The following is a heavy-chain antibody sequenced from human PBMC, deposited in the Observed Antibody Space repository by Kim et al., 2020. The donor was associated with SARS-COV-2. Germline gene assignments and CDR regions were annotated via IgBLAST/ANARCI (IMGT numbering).Heavy chain of an antibody. D-gene: IGHD1-26*01. J-gene: IGHJ4*02. CDR3: ARGGVGATTSYMGY. V-gene: IGHV1-18*01. Sequence: AQKLQGRVTMTTDTSTSTAYMELRSLRSDDTAVYYCARGGVGATTSYMGYWGQGTLVTVSS.